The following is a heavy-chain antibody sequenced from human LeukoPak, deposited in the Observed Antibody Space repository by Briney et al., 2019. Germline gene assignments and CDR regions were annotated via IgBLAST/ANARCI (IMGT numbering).Heavy chain of an antibody. D-gene: IGHD4-23*01. CDR3: ARGGGFDF. V-gene: IGHV3-23*01. J-gene: IGHJ4*02. CDR2: ITSGSGRT. Sequence: PGGSLRLSCAVSGFTSRSHDVSWVRQAPGKGLEWVSLITSGSGRTYYADSVRGRFAISRDNSKNTVYLQMNSLRDEDTAVYYCARGGGFDFWGQGTQVTVSS. CDR1: GFTSRSHD.